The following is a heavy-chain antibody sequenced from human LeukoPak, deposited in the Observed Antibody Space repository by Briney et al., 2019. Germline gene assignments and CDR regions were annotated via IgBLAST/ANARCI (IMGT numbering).Heavy chain of an antibody. V-gene: IGHV4-61*02. Sequence: SQTLSLTCAVSGGSISSGSYYWSWIRQPAGKGLEWIGRIYTSGSTNYNPSLKSRVTISVDTSKNQFSLRLTSVTAADTAVYFCARQTGSGLFILPGGQGTLVTVSS. D-gene: IGHD3/OR15-3a*01. CDR1: GGSISSGSYY. CDR3: ARQTGSGLFILP. CDR2: IYTSGST. J-gene: IGHJ4*02.